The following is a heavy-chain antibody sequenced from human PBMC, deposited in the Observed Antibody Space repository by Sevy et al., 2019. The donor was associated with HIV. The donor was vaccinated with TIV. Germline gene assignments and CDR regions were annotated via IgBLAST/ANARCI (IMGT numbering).Heavy chain of an antibody. Sequence: ASVKVSCKTSGYIFTDYNINWVRQAPGQGLEWMGWISPHTGDTTYAHSFQERIVLTTDTAAATAYMDLRTLRSDDTAVYYCARAGSFYYGLNVWGQGTTVTVSS. J-gene: IGHJ6*02. CDR1: GYIFTDYN. CDR3: ARAGSFYYGLNV. CDR2: ISPHTGDT. D-gene: IGHD3-10*01. V-gene: IGHV1-18*01.